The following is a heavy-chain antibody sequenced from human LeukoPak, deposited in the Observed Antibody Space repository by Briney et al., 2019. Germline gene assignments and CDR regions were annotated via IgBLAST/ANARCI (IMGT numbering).Heavy chain of an antibody. CDR3: ARASDPLLQLT. J-gene: IGHJ5*02. CDR2: IKQDGSDY. V-gene: IGHV3-7*05. Sequence: PGGSLRLSCAASGFTFSKYWMIWVRQAPGKGLEWVANIKQDGSDYRYADSVRGRFTISRDNAQTSLYLQMSSLRAEDTAVYYCARASDPLLQLTWGQGTLVTVSS. CDR1: GFTFSKYW. D-gene: IGHD2-21*01.